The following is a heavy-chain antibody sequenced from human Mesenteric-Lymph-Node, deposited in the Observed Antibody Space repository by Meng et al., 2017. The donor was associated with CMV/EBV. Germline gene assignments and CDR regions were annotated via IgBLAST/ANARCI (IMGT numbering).Heavy chain of an antibody. Sequence: GESLKISCAASGFTFSTYWMSWVRQAPGKGLEWVSVIYSDGSTYHADSVKGRFTISRDNSKNTLYLQMSSLRAEDTAVYYCAANSGNHYYYAMDVWGQGTTVTVSS. D-gene: IGHD4-23*01. CDR2: IYSDGST. J-gene: IGHJ6*02. V-gene: IGHV3-53*01. CDR3: AANSGNHYYYAMDV. CDR1: GFTFSTYW.